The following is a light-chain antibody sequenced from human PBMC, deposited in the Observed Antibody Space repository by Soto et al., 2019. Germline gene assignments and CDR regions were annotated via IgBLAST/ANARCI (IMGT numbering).Light chain of an antibody. J-gene: IGKJ4*01. CDR3: QKTYSAPLT. CDR2: ATS. CDR1: QNIVNY. Sequence: DIQMTQSPSSLSESVVDRVTISCRASQNIVNYLNWYQWKPGKAPKLLIYATSTLQSGVPSRFSASGSGTDFTLTINTLQPEDFATFYCQKTYSAPLTCGGGHKGDIK. V-gene: IGKV1-39*01.